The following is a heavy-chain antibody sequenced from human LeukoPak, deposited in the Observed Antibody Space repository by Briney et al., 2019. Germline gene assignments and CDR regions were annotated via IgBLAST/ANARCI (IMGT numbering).Heavy chain of an antibody. V-gene: IGHV4-59*01. CDR2: IYYSGST. D-gene: IGHD6-19*01. CDR1: GGSISSYY. CDR3: ARDGSGSGWFDY. Sequence: SETLSLTCTVSGGSISSYYWSWIRQPPGKGLEWIGYIYYSGSTNYNPSLKSRVTISVDTSKTQFSLKLSSVTAADTAVYYCARDGSGSGWFDYWGQGTLVTVSS. J-gene: IGHJ4*02.